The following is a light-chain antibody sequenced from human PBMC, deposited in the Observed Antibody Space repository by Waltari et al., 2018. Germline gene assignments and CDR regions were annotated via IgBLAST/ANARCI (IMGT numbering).Light chain of an antibody. CDR2: AAS. V-gene: IGKV1-39*01. CDR3: QQSFSTPLT. J-gene: IGKJ4*01. CDR1: QSISKY. Sequence: DIQMTQSPSSLSASIGERVTISCRASQSISKYLSWYQHKPGKAPNLLIYAASTLQSGVPSRFSGSGSGTYFTLSISSLQPEDFATYYCQQSFSTPLTFGGGTKVEIK.